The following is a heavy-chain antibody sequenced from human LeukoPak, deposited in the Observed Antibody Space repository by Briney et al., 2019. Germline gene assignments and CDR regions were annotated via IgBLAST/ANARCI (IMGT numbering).Heavy chain of an antibody. Sequence: PGESLRLSCAASGFTFSSYAMSWVRQAPGKGLEWVSAISGSGGSTYYADSVKGRFTISRDNSKNTLYLQMNSLRAEDTAVYYCATKRDILTGYLPFDYWGQGTLVTVSS. D-gene: IGHD3-9*01. CDR1: GFTFSSYA. CDR3: ATKRDILTGYLPFDY. J-gene: IGHJ4*02. CDR2: ISGSGGST. V-gene: IGHV3-23*01.